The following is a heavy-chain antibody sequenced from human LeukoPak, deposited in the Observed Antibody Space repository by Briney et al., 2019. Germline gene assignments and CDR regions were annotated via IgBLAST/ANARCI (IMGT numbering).Heavy chain of an antibody. CDR1: GFSFSDYY. J-gene: IGHJ4*02. CDR3: ANYVDTAIGLDY. Sequence: PGGSLRLSCAASGFSFSDYYMSWIRQAPGKGLEWVSYISSSSTYTNYADSVKGRFTISRDNAKNSLYLQMNSLRAEDTAVYYCANYVDTAIGLDYWGQGTLVTVSS. CDR2: ISSSSTYT. D-gene: IGHD5-18*01. V-gene: IGHV3-11*03.